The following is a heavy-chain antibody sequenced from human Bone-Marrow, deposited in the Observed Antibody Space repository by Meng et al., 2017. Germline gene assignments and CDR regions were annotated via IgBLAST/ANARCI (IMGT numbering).Heavy chain of an antibody. Sequence: GESLKISCTASGFDFSIHSMNWVRQVPGKGLEWVSSISSSSNYIDYADSVKGRLTISRDNAKNSLYLQMNSLRAEDTAVYFCARDRSEWRVAIDFFYAMDLWGQGTTVTVSS. J-gene: IGHJ6*02. CDR3: ARDRSEWRVAIDFFYAMDL. CDR2: ISSSSNYI. V-gene: IGHV3-21*06. CDR1: GFDFSIHS. D-gene: IGHD5-12*01.